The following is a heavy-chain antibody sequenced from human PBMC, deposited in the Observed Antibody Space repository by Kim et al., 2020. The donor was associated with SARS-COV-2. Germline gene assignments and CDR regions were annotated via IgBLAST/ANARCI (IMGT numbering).Heavy chain of an antibody. CDR1: GYSISSGYY. D-gene: IGHD6-25*01. Sequence: SETLSLTCTVSGYSISSGYYWGWIRQPPGKGLEWIGSIYHSGSTYYNPSLKSRVTISVDTSKNQFSLKLSSVTAADTAVYYCARDGGYRGGYYYYYYGMDVWGQGTTVTVSS. CDR3: ARDGGYRGGYYYYYYGMDV. CDR2: IYHSGST. J-gene: IGHJ6*02. V-gene: IGHV4-38-2*02.